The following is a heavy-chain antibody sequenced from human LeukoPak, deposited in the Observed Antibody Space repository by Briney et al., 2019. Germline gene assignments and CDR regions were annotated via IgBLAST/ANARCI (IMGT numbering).Heavy chain of an antibody. CDR2: IYYSGST. CDR3: ARGTRVVRGTTGYYYGMDV. CDR1: GGSISSYY. D-gene: IGHD3-10*01. J-gene: IGHJ6*02. Sequence: PSETLSLTCTVSGGSISSYYWSWIRQHPGKGLEWLGYIYYSGSTNYNPSLKSRVTISVDTSKNQFSLKLSSVTAADTAVYYCARGTRVVRGTTGYYYGMDVWGQGTTVTVSS. V-gene: IGHV4-59*01.